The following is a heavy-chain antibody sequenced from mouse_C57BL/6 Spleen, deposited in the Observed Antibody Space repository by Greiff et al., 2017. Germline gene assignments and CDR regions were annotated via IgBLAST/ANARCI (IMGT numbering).Heavy chain of an antibody. CDR2: ISSGSSTI. V-gene: IGHV5-17*01. Sequence: EVKVVESGGGLVKPGGSLKLSCAASGFTFSDYGMHWVRQAPEKGLEWVAYISSGSSTIYYADTVKGRFTISRDNAKNTLFLQLTSLRSEDTAMYYCARPSGSSLYWYYDVWGTGTTVTVSS. D-gene: IGHD1-1*01. CDR1: GFTFSDYG. CDR3: ARPSGSSLYWYYDV. J-gene: IGHJ1*03.